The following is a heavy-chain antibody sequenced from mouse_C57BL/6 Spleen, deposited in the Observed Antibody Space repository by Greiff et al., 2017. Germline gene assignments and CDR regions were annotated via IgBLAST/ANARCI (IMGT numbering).Heavy chain of an antibody. Sequence: QVQLKQSGAELARPGASVKLSCKASGYTFTSYGISWVKQRTGQGLEWIGEIYPRSGNTHYNEKFKGKAKLTADISSSTAYMELRSLTSEDSAVYFGARWITTVVAPSWYYGVWGTGATVTVSS. D-gene: IGHD1-1*01. CDR3: ARWITTVVAPSWYYGV. V-gene: IGHV1-81*01. CDR1: GYTFTSYG. J-gene: IGHJ1*03. CDR2: IYPRSGNT.